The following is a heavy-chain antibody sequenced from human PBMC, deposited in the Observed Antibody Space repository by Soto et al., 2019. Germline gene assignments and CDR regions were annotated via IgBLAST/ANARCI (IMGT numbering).Heavy chain of an antibody. CDR2: ISAYNGNT. D-gene: IGHD2-15*01. V-gene: IGHV1-18*01. CDR3: ARDRVVVAPTRYYYYGMDV. J-gene: IGHJ6*02. Sequence: ASVKVSCKASGYTFTSYGISWVRQAPGQGLEWMGWISAYNGNTNYAQKLQGRVTMTTDTSTSTAYMELRSLRSDDTAVYYCARDRVVVAPTRYYYYGMDVWGQGTTVTVSS. CDR1: GYTFTSYG.